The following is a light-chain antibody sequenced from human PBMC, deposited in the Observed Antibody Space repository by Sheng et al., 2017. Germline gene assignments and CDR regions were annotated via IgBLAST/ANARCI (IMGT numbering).Light chain of an antibody. CDR2: GAS. Sequence: QLTQSPSSLSASVGDRVIITCRASQGISTYLAWYQQKPEKAPNLLIYGASTLQSGVPSRFSGSVSGTDFTLTISSLQPEDFATYYCQQVTIYPYTFGQGTKLEIK. V-gene: IGKV1-9*01. J-gene: IGKJ2*01. CDR3: QQVTIYPYT. CDR1: QGISTY.